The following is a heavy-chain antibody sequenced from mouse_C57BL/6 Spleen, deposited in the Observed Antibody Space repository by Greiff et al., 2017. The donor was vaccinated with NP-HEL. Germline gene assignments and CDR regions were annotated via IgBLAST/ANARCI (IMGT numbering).Heavy chain of an antibody. Sequence: VQLQQPGAELVKPGASVKLSCKASGYTFTSYWMQWVKQRPGQGLEWIGEIDPSDSYTNYNQKFKGKATLTVDTSSSTAYMQLSSLTSEDSAVYYCARSGYYSYYFDYWGQGTTLTVSS. CDR3: ARSGYYSYYFDY. D-gene: IGHD2-3*01. CDR2: IDPSDSYT. V-gene: IGHV1-50*01. J-gene: IGHJ2*01. CDR1: GYTFTSYW.